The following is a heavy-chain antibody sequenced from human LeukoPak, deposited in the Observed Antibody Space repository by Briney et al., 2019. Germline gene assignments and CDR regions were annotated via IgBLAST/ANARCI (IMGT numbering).Heavy chain of an antibody. Sequence: GGSLRLSCVASGFTFSSYNTNWVRQAPGKGLEWVSSITGSSSYINYADSLKGRFTISKDSAKNSLYLQMNSLRAEDTAVYYCARASLYSSSSLDSWGQGTLVTVSS. CDR1: GFTFSSYN. V-gene: IGHV3-21*01. CDR3: ARASLYSSSSLDS. J-gene: IGHJ4*02. CDR2: ITGSSSYI. D-gene: IGHD6-6*01.